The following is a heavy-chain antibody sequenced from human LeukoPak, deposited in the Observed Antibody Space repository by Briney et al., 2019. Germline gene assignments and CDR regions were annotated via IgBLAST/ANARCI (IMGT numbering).Heavy chain of an antibody. V-gene: IGHV4-34*01. CDR1: GGSFGGYY. CDR2: INQRRNT. Sequence: SETLSLTCAVCGGSFGGYYWSWIRQPPGKGLEWIGEINQRRNTNYNASLKSRVTVSLDTSRTQFSLNLTSVTAADTAVYYCARGRTLYGSGSYTDYWGQGTLVTVSS. D-gene: IGHD3-10*01. J-gene: IGHJ4*02. CDR3: ARGRTLYGSGSYTDY.